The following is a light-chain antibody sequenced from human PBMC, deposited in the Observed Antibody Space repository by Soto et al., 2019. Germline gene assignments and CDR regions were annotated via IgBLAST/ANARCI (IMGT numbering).Light chain of an antibody. J-gene: IGKJ1*01. CDR3: QERYSTPRS. CDR1: QSISSY. CDR2: AAS. Sequence: IHMTPSLSSLSAAVGDSVIITCRATQSISSYLNWYQQKPGKATKLLIYAASSLQSGVQSRCSGSRVGTDCTRTISSLLPEEFATYDSQERYSTPRSFGHGSKVDI. V-gene: IGKV1-39*01.